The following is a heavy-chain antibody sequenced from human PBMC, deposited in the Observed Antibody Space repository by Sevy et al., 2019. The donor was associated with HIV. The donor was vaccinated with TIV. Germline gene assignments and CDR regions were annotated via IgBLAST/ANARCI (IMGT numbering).Heavy chain of an antibody. CDR3: ARGGRAFWSGYALTN. CDR1: GFTVSSNY. CDR2: IYSGGST. V-gene: IGHV3-53*01. J-gene: IGHJ4*02. Sequence: GGSLRLSCAASGFTVSSNYMSWVRQAPGKGLEWVSVIYSGGSTYYADSVKGRFNISRDNSKNTLYLQMNSLRAEDTAVYYCARGGRAFWSGYALTNWGQGTLVTVSS. D-gene: IGHD3-3*01.